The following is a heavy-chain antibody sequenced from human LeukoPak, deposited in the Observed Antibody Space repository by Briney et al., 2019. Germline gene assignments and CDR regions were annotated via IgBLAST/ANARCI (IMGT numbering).Heavy chain of an antibody. V-gene: IGHV1-2*02. Sequence: GASVKVSCKASGYNFTGYYMHWVRQAPGQGLEWMGWINPNSGGTNYAQKFQGRVTMTRDTSISTAYMELSRLRSDDTAVYYCARSKISYYYYGMDVWGQGTTVTVSS. D-gene: IGHD4-11*01. CDR3: ARSKISYYYYGMDV. CDR2: INPNSGGT. J-gene: IGHJ6*02. CDR1: GYNFTGYY.